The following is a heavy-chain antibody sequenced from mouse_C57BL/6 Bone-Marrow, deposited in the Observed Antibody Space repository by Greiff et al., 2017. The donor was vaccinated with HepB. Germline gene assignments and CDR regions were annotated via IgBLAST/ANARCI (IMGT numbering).Heavy chain of an antibody. CDR1: GYTFTSYW. CDR3: AREVMSTGGYYFDY. J-gene: IGHJ2*01. Sequence: VQLQQPGAELVMPGASVKLSCKASGYTFTSYWMPWVKQRPGQCLEWIGEIDPSDSYTNYNQKFKGKSTLTVDKSYSTAYMQLSSLTSEDSAVYYCAREVMSTGGYYFDYWGQGTTLTVSS. CDR2: IDPSDSYT. D-gene: IGHD2-1*01. V-gene: IGHV1-69*01.